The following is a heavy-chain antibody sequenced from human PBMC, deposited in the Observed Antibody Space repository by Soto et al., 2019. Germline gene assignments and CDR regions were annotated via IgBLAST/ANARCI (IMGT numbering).Heavy chain of an antibody. Sequence: QVQLVQSEAEVKKPGASVKLSCEASGYTFINHGISWVRQAPGQGLEWMGWVSGSNGNTKYAQKFQGRVTMTTETSTSTAHMELRNLRSDDTAVYLCARDFYPLAYYFDPWGQGTLVTVSS. CDR3: ARDFYPLAYYFDP. CDR1: GYTFINHG. D-gene: IGHD6-13*01. V-gene: IGHV1-18*04. CDR2: VSGSNGNT. J-gene: IGHJ4*02.